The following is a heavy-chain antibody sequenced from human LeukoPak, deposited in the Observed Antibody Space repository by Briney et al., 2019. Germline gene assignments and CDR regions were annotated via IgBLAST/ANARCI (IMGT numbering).Heavy chain of an antibody. CDR2: ISYDGSNK. Sequence: GGSLRLSCAASGFTFSSYATHWVRQAPGKGLEGVAVISYDGSNKYYADSVKGRFTISRDNSKNTLYLQMNSLRAEDTAVYYCARLMVTSAHDAFDIWGQGTMVTVSS. V-gene: IGHV3-30*01. J-gene: IGHJ3*02. CDR3: ARLMVTSAHDAFDI. CDR1: GFTFSSYA. D-gene: IGHD5-18*01.